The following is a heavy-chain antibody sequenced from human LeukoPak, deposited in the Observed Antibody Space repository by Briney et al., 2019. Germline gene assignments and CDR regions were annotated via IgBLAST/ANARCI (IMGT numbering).Heavy chain of an antibody. D-gene: IGHD3-9*01. CDR2: ISGSGGST. CDR3: AKDRDDILTSAPQGAFYYGMDV. CDR1: GFTFSSYA. Sequence: GGSLRLSCAASGFTFSSYAMSWVRQAPGKGLEWVSAISGSGGSTYYADSVKGRFTISRDNSKNTLYLQMNSLRAEDTAVYYCAKDRDDILTSAPQGAFYYGMDVWGQGTTVTVSS. V-gene: IGHV3-23*01. J-gene: IGHJ6*02.